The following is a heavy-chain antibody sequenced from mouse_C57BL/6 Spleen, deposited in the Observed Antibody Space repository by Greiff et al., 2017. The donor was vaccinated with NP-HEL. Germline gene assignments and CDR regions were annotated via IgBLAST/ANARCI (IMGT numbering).Heavy chain of an antibody. V-gene: IGHV14-3*01. CDR3: AGDYYAMDD. CDR2: IDPANGNT. Sequence: VQLQQSVAELVRPGASVTLSCTASGFNIKNTYMHWVKQRPEQGLEWIGRIDPANGNTKSAPKLQGKAPITAATSSNTANLQLSSLTTEDTAIYYCAGDYYAMDDWGQGTTVTVSS. D-gene: IGHD3-3*01. CDR1: GFNIKNTY. J-gene: IGHJ4*01.